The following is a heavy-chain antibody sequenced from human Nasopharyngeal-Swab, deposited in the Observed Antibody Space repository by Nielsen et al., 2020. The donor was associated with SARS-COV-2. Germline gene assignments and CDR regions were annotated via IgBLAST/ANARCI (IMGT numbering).Heavy chain of an antibody. D-gene: IGHD2/OR15-2a*01. V-gene: IGHV4-39*01. CDR3: VRREYSNRLDP. J-gene: IGHJ5*02. CDR2: THYGGDT. CDR1: GGSMSSSGYH. Sequence: GSLRLSCTVAGGSMSSSGYHWAWIRQPPGKGLEWIESTHYGGDTYYNPSLGRRVTLAVDASQNQFSLKVTSVTAADTALYYCVRREYSNRLDPWGQGTLGTVSS.